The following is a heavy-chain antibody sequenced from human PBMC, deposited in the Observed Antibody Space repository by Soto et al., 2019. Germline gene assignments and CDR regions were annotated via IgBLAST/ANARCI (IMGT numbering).Heavy chain of an antibody. CDR3: ARRSVTTTRGGYYYYYMDV. CDR2: IYYSGST. V-gene: IGHV4-59*08. D-gene: IGHD4-17*01. Sequence: QVQLQESGPGLVKPSETLSLTCTVSGGSISSYYWSWIRQTTGKGLDWIGYIYYSGSTNYNPSLKSRVNISVDTSKNQFSLKLISVTAADTAVYYCARRSVTTTRGGYYYYYMDVWGKGTTVTVSS. J-gene: IGHJ6*03. CDR1: GGSISSYY.